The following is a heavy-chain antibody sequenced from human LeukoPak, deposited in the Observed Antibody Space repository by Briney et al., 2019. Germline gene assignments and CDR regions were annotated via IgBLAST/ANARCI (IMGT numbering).Heavy chain of an antibody. D-gene: IGHD4-23*01. CDR2: ISDTGYYI. V-gene: IGHV3-21*01. J-gene: IGHJ3*02. CDR1: GFTFSRYS. Sequence: GGSLRLSCAASGFTFSRYSMNWVRQAPGKGLEWVSSISDTGYYIYYADSVKGRFTISRDNAKNSLYLQMNSLRVEDTALYYCARVRSVGGNPHAFNIWGQGTMVTVSS. CDR3: ARVRSVGGNPHAFNI.